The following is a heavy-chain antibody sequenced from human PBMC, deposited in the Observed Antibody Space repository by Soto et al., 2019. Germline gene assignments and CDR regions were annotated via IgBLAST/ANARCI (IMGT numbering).Heavy chain of an antibody. J-gene: IGHJ3*02. CDR3: ARPLTYSGSCYGGDGFDI. V-gene: IGHV5-51*01. CDR2: SYPADSDT. CDR1: GYFFTSYW. D-gene: IGHD3-10*01. Sequence: GESLKIVCKGSGYFFTSYWIGWVRQMPGKGLEWMRISYPADSDTRYSPAFQGQVTITADKSIDIAYLQWTSMKAAETVMYYFARPLTYSGSCYGGDGFDIWGQGTMVTVSS.